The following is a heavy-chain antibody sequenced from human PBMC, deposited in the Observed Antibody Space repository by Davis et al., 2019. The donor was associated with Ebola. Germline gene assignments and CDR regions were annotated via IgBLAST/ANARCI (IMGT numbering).Heavy chain of an antibody. V-gene: IGHV3-7*03. CDR2: IKQDGSEK. Sequence: GGSLRLSCAASGFTFSSYWMSWVRQAPGKGLEWVANIKQDGSEKYYVDSVKGRFTISRDNAKNSLYLQMNSLRAEDTAVYYCAREREEGVNKNFDYWGQGTLVTVSS. D-gene: IGHD1/OR15-1a*01. CDR3: AREREEGVNKNFDY. J-gene: IGHJ4*02. CDR1: GFTFSSYW.